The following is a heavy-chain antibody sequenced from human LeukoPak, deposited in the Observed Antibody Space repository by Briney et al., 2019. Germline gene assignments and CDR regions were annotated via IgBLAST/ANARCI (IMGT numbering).Heavy chain of an antibody. CDR1: GFTFSTYT. Sequence: GRSLRLSCAASGFTFSTYTMNWVRQAPGKGLEWVSSISSSSSYIAYSDSVKGRFTISRDNAKNSLYLQVNSLRAEDTAVFYCARGQWPDFWGQGTLLIVSS. CDR2: ISSSSSYI. D-gene: IGHD6-19*01. V-gene: IGHV3-21*01. CDR3: ARGQWPDF. J-gene: IGHJ4*02.